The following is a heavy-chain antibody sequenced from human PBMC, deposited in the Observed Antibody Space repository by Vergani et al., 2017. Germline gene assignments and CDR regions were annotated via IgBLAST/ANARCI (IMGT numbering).Heavy chain of an antibody. V-gene: IGHV3-23*04. D-gene: IGHD3-3*01. CDR2: ISGSGGST. J-gene: IGHJ4*02. Sequence: VQLVESGGGLVQPGGSLRLSCAASGFTVSSNYMSWVRQAPGKGLEWVSAISGSGGSTYYADSVKGLFTISRDNSKNTLYLQMNSLRAEDTAVYYCAKLPYDFWSGYAYDYWGQGTLVTVSS. CDR1: GFTVSSNY. CDR3: AKLPYDFWSGYAYDY.